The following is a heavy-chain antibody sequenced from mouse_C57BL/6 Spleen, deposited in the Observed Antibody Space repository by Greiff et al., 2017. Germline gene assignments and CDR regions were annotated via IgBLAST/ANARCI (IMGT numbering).Heavy chain of an antibody. CDR2: LDPSDSYT. CDR1: GYTFTSYW. V-gene: IGHV1-69*01. D-gene: IGHD1-1*01. J-gene: IGHJ3*01. CDR3: ARRGDYFVSSPWFAY. Sequence: QVPLKQPGAELVLPGASVKLSCKASGYTFTSYWMHWVKQRPGQGLAWIGELDPSDSYTNYNQKFQGKSTLPVDKSSSTAYLRLSSLTSEDSAVYYCARRGDYFVSSPWFAYWGQGTLVTVSA.